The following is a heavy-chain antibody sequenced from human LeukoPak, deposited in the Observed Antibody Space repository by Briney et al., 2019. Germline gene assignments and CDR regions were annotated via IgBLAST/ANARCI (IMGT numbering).Heavy chain of an antibody. CDR1: GYTFTSYA. CDR3: ARGYGYSGYDPRHWFDP. CDR2: INAGNGNT. J-gene: IGHJ5*02. Sequence: ASLKVSCKASGYTFTSYAMHWVRQAPGQRLEWMGWINAGNGNTKYSQEFQGRVTITRDTSASTAYMELSSLRSEDMAVYYCARGYGYSGYDPRHWFDPWGQGTLVTVSS. D-gene: IGHD5-12*01. V-gene: IGHV1-3*03.